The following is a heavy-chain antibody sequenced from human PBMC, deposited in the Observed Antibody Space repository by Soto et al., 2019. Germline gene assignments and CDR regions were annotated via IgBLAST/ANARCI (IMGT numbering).Heavy chain of an antibody. CDR3: ARGLYYYDSSGYLDAFDI. Sequence: GGSLRLSCAASGFTFSSYGMHWVRQAPGKGLEWVAVIWCDGSNKYYADSVKGRFTISRDNSKNTLYLQMNSLRAADTAVYYCARGLYYYDSSGYLDAFDIWGQGTMVTVSS. J-gene: IGHJ3*02. V-gene: IGHV3-33*01. D-gene: IGHD3-22*01. CDR2: IWCDGSNK. CDR1: GFTFSSYG.